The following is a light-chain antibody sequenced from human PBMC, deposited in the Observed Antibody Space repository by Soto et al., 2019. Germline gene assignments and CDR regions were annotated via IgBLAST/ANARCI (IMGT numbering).Light chain of an antibody. CDR3: QQYGSSPWT. V-gene: IGKV3-20*01. J-gene: IGKJ1*01. CDR2: GAS. CDR1: QSVSSSY. Sequence: DIVLTQSPGTLSLSPGERATLSCRASQSVSSSYLAWYQQKHGQAPRXFIYGASSRETGIPDRFSGSGSGTEFTLTISRLEPEDFAVYYCQQYGSSPWTFGQGTKVDIK.